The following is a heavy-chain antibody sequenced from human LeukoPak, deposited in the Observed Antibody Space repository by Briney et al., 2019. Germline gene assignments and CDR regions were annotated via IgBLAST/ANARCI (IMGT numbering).Heavy chain of an antibody. V-gene: IGHV1-18*01. D-gene: IGHD4-17*01. J-gene: IGHJ5*02. CDR3: ARSDYGDYLNWFDP. Sequence: GASVKVSCKASGYTFTSYGISWVRQAPGQGLEWMGWISAYNGNTNYAQKLQGRVTMTTDTSTSTAYMELRSLRSDDTAVYYCARSDYGDYLNWFDPWGQGTLVTVSS. CDR1: GYTFTSYG. CDR2: ISAYNGNT.